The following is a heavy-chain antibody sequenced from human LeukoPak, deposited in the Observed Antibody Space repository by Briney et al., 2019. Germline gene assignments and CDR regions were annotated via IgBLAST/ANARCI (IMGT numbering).Heavy chain of an antibody. CDR1: GASISSGPW. J-gene: IGHJ4*02. CDR2: ISHSGST. V-gene: IGHV4-4*02. CDR3: ASPSGASTW. Sequence: SETLSLTCAVYGASISSGPWWSWVRQPPGKGLEWIEDISHSGSTNYNPSLKSRVTISIDESTNQFSLKLTSVTAADTAVYYCASPSGASTWWGQGTLVTVSS. D-gene: IGHD2-15*01.